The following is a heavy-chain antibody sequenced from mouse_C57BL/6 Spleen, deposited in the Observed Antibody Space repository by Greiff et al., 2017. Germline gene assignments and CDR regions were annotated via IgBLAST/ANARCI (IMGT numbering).Heavy chain of an antibody. D-gene: IGHD1-1*01. CDR2: INPYNGGT. Sequence: EVQRVESGPVLVKPGASVKMSCKASGYTFTDYYMNWVKQSHGKSLEWIGVINPYNGGTSYNQKFKGKATLTVDKSSSTAYMELNSLTSEDSAVYYCARRYGSSYGYFDVWGTGTTVTVSS. V-gene: IGHV1-19*01. CDR1: GYTFTDYY. J-gene: IGHJ1*03. CDR3: ARRYGSSYGYFDV.